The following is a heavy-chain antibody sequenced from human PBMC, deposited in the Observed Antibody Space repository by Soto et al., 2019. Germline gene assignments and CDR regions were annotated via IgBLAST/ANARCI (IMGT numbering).Heavy chain of an antibody. V-gene: IGHV1-18*04. CDR2: ISAYNGNT. D-gene: IGHD3-16*01. CDR3: ARDRSEMSTFGGETNFDP. Sequence: QVQLVQSGAEVKKPGASVKVSCKASGYTFTSYGISWVRQAPGQGLEWMGWISAYNGNTNYAQKLQGRVTMTTDTSTSTAYMELRSLRSDETAVYYCARDRSEMSTFGGETNFDPWGQGTLVTVSS. CDR1: GYTFTSYG. J-gene: IGHJ5*02.